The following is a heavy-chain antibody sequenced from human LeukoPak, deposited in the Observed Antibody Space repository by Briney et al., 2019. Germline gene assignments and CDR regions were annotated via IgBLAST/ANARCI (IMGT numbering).Heavy chain of an antibody. CDR2: INPDSGGT. Sequence: ASVKVSCKASGYTFTGYYMHWVRQAPGQGLEWMGRINPDSGGTNYAQKFQGRVTMTRDTSISTAYMELSRLRSDGTAVYYCARGAGLIGTPNYSFDYWGQGTLVTVSS. V-gene: IGHV1-2*06. J-gene: IGHJ4*02. CDR1: GYTFTGYY. D-gene: IGHD4/OR15-4a*01. CDR3: ARGAGLIGTPNYSFDY.